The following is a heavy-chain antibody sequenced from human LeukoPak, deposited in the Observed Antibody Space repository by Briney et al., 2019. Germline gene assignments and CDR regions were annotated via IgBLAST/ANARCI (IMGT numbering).Heavy chain of an antibody. V-gene: IGHV1-69*13. CDR1: GGTFSSYA. CDR3: ATHVDYGDYVSAPDY. J-gene: IGHJ4*02. D-gene: IGHD4-17*01. Sequence: ASVKVSCKASGGTFSSYAISWVRQAPGQGLEWMGGIIPIFGTANYAQKFQGRVTITADESTSTAYMKLSSLRSEDTAVYYCATHVDYGDYVSAPDYWGQGTLDTVSS. CDR2: IIPIFGTA.